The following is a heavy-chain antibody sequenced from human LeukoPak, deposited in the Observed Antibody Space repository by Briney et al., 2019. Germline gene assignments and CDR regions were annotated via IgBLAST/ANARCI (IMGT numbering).Heavy chain of an antibody. CDR1: GGSIRSGDYY. V-gene: IGHV4-30-4*08. CDR2: IYYSGST. Sequence: PSETLSLTCTVSGGSIRSGDYYWSWIRQPPGKGLEWIGYIYYSGSTYYNPSLKSRVTISVDTSKNQFSLKLSSVTAADTAVYYCARDLKGGGYYDSSGPGGWGQGTLVTVSS. D-gene: IGHD3-22*01. CDR3: ARDLKGGGYYDSSGPGG. J-gene: IGHJ4*02.